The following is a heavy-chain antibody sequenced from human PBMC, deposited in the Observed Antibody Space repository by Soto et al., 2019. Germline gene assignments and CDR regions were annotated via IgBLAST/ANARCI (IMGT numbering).Heavy chain of an antibody. CDR3: ARSIYCSGGSCYSDY. Sequence: SETLSLTCTVSGGSISSYYWSWIRQPPGKGLEWIGYIYYSGSTNYNPSLKSRVTISVDTSKNQFSLKLSSVTAADTAVYYCARSIYCSGGSCYSDYWGQGTLVTVSS. CDR1: GGSISSYY. J-gene: IGHJ4*02. CDR2: IYYSGST. V-gene: IGHV4-59*01. D-gene: IGHD2-15*01.